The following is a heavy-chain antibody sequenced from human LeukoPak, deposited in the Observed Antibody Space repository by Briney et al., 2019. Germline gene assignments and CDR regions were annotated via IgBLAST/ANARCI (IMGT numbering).Heavy chain of an antibody. CDR2: IYYYGNT. V-gene: IGHV4-39*01. D-gene: IGHD2-21*02. CDR1: VGSISSSTYY. Sequence: SETLSLTCTVSVGSISSSTYYWGWIRQPPGKGLECIGSIYYYGNTYYNPSLKSRVTIYVDTSKNQFSLKLSSVTAADTAVYYCASFVAVSASANYWGQGTLVSVSS. CDR3: ASFVAVSASANY. J-gene: IGHJ4*02.